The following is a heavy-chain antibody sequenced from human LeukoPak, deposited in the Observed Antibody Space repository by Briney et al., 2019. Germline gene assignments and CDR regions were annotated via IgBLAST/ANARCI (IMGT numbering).Heavy chain of an antibody. CDR2: IIPIFGTA. D-gene: IGHD2-15*01. V-gene: IGHV1-69*13. Sequence: ASVKVSCKASGGTFSSYAISWVRQAPGQGLVWMGGIIPIFGTANYAQKFQGRVTITADESTSTAYMELSSLRSEDTAVYYCARDTCSGGSCGPGVYWGQGTLVTVSS. J-gene: IGHJ4*02. CDR1: GGTFSSYA. CDR3: ARDTCSGGSCGPGVY.